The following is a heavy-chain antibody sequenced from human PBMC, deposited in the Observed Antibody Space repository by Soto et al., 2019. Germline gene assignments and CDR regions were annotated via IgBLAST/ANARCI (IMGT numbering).Heavy chain of an antibody. CDR3: AKDPQAAQWLVLL. V-gene: IGHV3-23*01. Sequence: GGSLRLSCSASGFTFSSYAMSWVRQAPGKGLEWVSAISGSGGSTHYAESVKGRFTISRDNSKNTLYLQMNSLRAEDTAVYYCAKDPQAAQWLVLLWGQGTMVTVSS. CDR2: ISGSGGST. D-gene: IGHD6-19*01. J-gene: IGHJ3*01. CDR1: GFTFSSYA.